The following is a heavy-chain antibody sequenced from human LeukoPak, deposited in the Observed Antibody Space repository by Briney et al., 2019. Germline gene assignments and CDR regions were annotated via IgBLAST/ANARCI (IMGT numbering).Heavy chain of an antibody. J-gene: IGHJ4*02. CDR3: VKVAASSFDS. D-gene: IGHD6-25*01. CDR1: GFTFITAA. Sequence: GGSLRLSCSVSGFTFITAARHWVRQAPGKGLEYVSAVTTNGGSTYYADSVKGRFTISRDNYKNTLYLQMSSLRPEDTAVYYCVKVAASSFDSWGQGTLVTVSS. V-gene: IGHV3-64D*06. CDR2: VTTNGGST.